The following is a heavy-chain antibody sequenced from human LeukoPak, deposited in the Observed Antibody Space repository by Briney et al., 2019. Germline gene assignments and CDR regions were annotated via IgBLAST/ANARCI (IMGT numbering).Heavy chain of an antibody. CDR1: GFTFSIYG. J-gene: IGHJ4*02. CDR3: ARDIGFSPSSGYSIDY. V-gene: IGHV3-33*01. D-gene: IGHD3-22*01. CDR2: IWYDGSNR. Sequence: GRSLRLSCAASGFTFSIYGMHWVRQAPGKGLEWVAVIWYDGSNRQYVDSVKGRFTISRDNSKNTLYLQMNSLRADDTAVYYCARDIGFSPSSGYSIDYWGQGTLVTVSS.